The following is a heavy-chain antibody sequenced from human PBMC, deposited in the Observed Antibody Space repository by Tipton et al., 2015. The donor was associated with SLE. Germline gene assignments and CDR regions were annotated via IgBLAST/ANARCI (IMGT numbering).Heavy chain of an antibody. Sequence: TLSLTCTVSGGSISSHYWSWIRQPPGKGLEWIGYIYYSGSTNYNPSLKSRVTISVDTSKNQFSLKLSSVTAADTAVYYCAMIYDFWSGSPDAFDIWGQGTMVTVSS. CDR1: GGSISSHY. V-gene: IGHV4-59*08. CDR2: IYYSGST. D-gene: IGHD3-3*01. CDR3: AMIYDFWSGSPDAFDI. J-gene: IGHJ3*02.